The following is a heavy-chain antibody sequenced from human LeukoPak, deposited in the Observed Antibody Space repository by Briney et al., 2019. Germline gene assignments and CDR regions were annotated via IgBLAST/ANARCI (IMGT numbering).Heavy chain of an antibody. CDR3: ARHWGGDSSGYYLDY. V-gene: IGHV4-34*01. CDR1: GGSFSGYY. D-gene: IGHD3-22*01. J-gene: IGHJ4*02. CDR2: INHSGST. Sequence: SETLSLTCAVYGGSFSGYYWSWIRQPPGKGLEWIGEINHSGSTNYNPSLKSRVTISVDTSKNQFSLKLSSVTAADTAVYYCARHWGGDSSGYYLDYWGQGTLVTVSS.